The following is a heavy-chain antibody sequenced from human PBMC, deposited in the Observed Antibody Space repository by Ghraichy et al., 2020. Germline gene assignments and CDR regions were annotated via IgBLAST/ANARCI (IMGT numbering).Heavy chain of an antibody. Sequence: SQTLSLTCAVYGGSFSGYYWSWIRQPPGKGLEWIGEINHSGSTNYNPSLKSRVTISLDTSKNQFSLKLSSVTAADTAVYYCARDPVLGSYSPPYYYGMDVWGQGTTVTVSS. CDR1: GGSFSGYY. D-gene: IGHD1-26*01. CDR2: INHSGST. J-gene: IGHJ6*02. CDR3: ARDPVLGSYSPPYYYGMDV. V-gene: IGHV4-34*01.